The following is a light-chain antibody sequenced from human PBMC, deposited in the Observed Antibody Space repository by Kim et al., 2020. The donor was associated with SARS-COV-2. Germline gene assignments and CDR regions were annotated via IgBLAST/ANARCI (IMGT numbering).Light chain of an antibody. J-gene: IGKJ1*01. CDR2: GAS. Sequence: IVLTQSPGTLSLSPGERATLSCRASQSVNNNYLAWYQQKPGQAPRLLIYGASSRATGIPDRFSGSGSGTNFTLTISRLEPEDFAVYYCQQYGSSSWTFGQGTKVDIK. CDR3: QQYGSSSWT. CDR1: QSVNNNY. V-gene: IGKV3-20*01.